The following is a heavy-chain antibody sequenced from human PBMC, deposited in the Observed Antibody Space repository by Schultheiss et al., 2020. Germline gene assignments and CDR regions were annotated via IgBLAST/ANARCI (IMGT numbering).Heavy chain of an antibody. J-gene: IGHJ4*02. CDR3: ARLSLDSSGYYYFDY. CDR1: GGSISSYY. CDR2: IYTSGST. V-gene: IGHV4-4*07. Sequence: SQTLSLTCTVSGGSISSYYWSWIRQPAGKGLEWIGRIYTSGSTNYNPSLKSRVTMSVDTSKNHFSLKLSSVTAADTAVYYCARLSLDSSGYYYFDYWGQGTLVTVSS. D-gene: IGHD3-22*01.